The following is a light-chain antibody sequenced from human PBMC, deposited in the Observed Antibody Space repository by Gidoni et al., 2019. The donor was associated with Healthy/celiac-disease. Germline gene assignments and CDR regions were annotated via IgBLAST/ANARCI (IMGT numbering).Light chain of an antibody. CDR1: SSNIGNNA. V-gene: IGLV1-36*01. Sequence: QSVLTQPPSVSEAPSPRVTISFSGSSSNIGNNAVNWYQQLPGKAPKLLIYYDDLLPSGVSDRFSGSKSGTSASLAISGLQSEDEADYYCAAWDDSLNGQVFGGGTKLTVL. J-gene: IGLJ3*02. CDR2: YDD. CDR3: AAWDDSLNGQV.